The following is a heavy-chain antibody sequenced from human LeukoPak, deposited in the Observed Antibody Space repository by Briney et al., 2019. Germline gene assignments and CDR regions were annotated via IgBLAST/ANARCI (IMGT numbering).Heavy chain of an antibody. V-gene: IGHV4-34*01. CDR2: ITYRRSA. CDR1: GSLDIYY. CDR3: AAYAGDWNFDS. Sequence: PSETLSLTCAVYGSLDIYYFMFVRQPPGKGLQWLGEITYRRSADYNPSLKSRLTISIDVPQRQISLQLRSVTAADTAVYYCAAYAGDWNFDSWGQGTLVTVSS. D-gene: IGHD2-21*01. J-gene: IGHJ4*02.